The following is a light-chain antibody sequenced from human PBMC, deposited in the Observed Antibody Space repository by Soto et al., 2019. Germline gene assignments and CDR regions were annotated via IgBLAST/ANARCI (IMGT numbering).Light chain of an antibody. CDR1: QGISSW. CDR3: QQHTT. J-gene: IGKJ1*01. CDR2: KAS. Sequence: DIQMTQSPSSLSASVGDRVIIICRGSQGISSWLAWYQQKPGKAPRLLIYKASSLASGVPSRFSGSGSGTEFTLTISSLQPEDVATYHCQQHTTFGQGTKVDIK. V-gene: IGKV1-5*03.